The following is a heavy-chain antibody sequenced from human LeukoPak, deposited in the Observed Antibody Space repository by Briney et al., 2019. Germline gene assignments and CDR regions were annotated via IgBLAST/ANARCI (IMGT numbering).Heavy chain of an antibody. CDR2: IYTSGST. CDR1: GGSISSYY. D-gene: IGHD3-9*01. J-gene: IGHJ4*02. Sequence: SETLSLTCTVSGGSISSYYWSWIRQPAGKGLEWIGRIYTSGSTNYNPTLKSRVTMSVDTSKNQFSLKLSSVTAADTAVYYCARANPNYDILTRVVYYFDYWGQGTLVTVSS. V-gene: IGHV4-4*07. CDR3: ARANPNYDILTRVVYYFDY.